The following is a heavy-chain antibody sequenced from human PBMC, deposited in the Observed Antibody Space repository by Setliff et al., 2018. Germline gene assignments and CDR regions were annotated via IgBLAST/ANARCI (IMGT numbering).Heavy chain of an antibody. J-gene: IGHJ6*03. V-gene: IGHV3-11*04. Sequence: SLRLSCEVSGFIVSNNEMSWVRQAPGKGLEWVSYISGSGSTTYYVDSVRGRFTISRDNAKNLLYLEMNSLRAEDTAVYYCARDITLTTVREGGMDVWGKGTTVTVSS. CDR3: ARDITLTTVREGGMDV. D-gene: IGHD3-10*01. CDR1: GFIVSNNE. CDR2: ISGSGSTT.